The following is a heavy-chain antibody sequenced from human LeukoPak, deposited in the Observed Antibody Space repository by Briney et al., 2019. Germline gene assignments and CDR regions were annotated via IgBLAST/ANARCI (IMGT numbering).Heavy chain of an antibody. V-gene: IGHV1-24*01. J-gene: IGHJ4*02. CDR1: GYTLTELS. Sequence: ASVKVSCKVSGYTLTELSMHWVRQAPGKGLEWMGGFDPEDGETIYAQRFQGRVTMTEDTSTDTAYMELSSLRSEDTAVYYCATDTKIAVAGVFFIYWGRGTLVTVSS. CDR2: FDPEDGET. D-gene: IGHD3-22*01. CDR3: ATDTKIAVAGVFFIY.